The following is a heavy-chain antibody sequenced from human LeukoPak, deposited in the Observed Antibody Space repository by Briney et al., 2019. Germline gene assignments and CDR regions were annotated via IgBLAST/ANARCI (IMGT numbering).Heavy chain of an antibody. Sequence: PGGSLRLSCAASGLTFSSYSMSWIRQAPGKGLEWVSAISARGGVTYCADSVKGRFTLSRDNSKNTLYLQMNSLRAEDTAVYYCAKHEGAMPFDFWGRGTLVTVSS. CDR2: ISARGGVT. D-gene: IGHD3-16*01. V-gene: IGHV3-23*01. CDR1: GLTFSSYS. J-gene: IGHJ4*02. CDR3: AKHEGAMPFDF.